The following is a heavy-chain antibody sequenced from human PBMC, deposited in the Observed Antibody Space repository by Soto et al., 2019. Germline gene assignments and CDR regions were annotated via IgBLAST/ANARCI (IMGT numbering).Heavy chain of an antibody. CDR2: IIPIFGTA. J-gene: IGHJ6*02. CDR1: GGTFSSYA. Sequence: QVQLVQSGAEVKKPGSSVKVSCKASGGTFSSYAISWVRQAPGQGLEWMGGIIPIFGTANYAQKFQGRVTITADESTSTAYMELSSLRSEDTAVYYCAREGHSYGYYYYSGMDVWGQGTTVTVSS. D-gene: IGHD5-18*01. CDR3: AREGHSYGYYYYSGMDV. V-gene: IGHV1-69*01.